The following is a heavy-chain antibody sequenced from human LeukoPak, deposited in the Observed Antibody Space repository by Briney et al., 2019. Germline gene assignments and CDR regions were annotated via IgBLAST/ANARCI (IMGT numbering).Heavy chain of an antibody. Sequence: PGGSLRLSCAGSGFTFSNAWMSWVRQAPGKGLEWVGRIKSKTDGGTTDYAAPVKGRFTISRDDSKNTLYLQMNSLKTEDTAVYYCTTGDYYDSSGYYRDYWGQGTLVTVCS. D-gene: IGHD3-22*01. J-gene: IGHJ4*02. CDR3: TTGDYYDSSGYYRDY. V-gene: IGHV3-15*01. CDR1: GFTFSNAW. CDR2: IKSKTDGGTT.